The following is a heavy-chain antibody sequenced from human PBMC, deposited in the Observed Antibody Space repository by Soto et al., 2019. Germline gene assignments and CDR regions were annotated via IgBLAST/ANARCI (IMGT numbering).Heavy chain of an antibody. J-gene: IGHJ4*02. Sequence: GGSLRLSCAASGFTFSSYWMSWVRQAPGKGLEWVANIKQDGSEKYYVDSAKGRFTISRDNAKNSLYLQMNSLRAEDTAVYYCARDRSWIAVAGFFDYWGQGTLVTVSS. CDR1: GFTFSSYW. D-gene: IGHD6-19*01. CDR2: IKQDGSEK. CDR3: ARDRSWIAVAGFFDY. V-gene: IGHV3-7*01.